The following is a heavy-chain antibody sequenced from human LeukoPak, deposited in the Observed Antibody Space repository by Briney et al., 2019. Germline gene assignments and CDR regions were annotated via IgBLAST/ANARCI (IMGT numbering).Heavy chain of an antibody. Sequence: GGSLRLSCAASGFTFSSYAMSWVRQAPGRGLEWVSAISSRGGNTYYADSVKGRFTISRDNSKNTLYLQMNSLRAEDTAVYYCAKGLYSGSYSGPFDYWGQGTLVTVSS. D-gene: IGHD1-26*01. CDR2: ISSRGGNT. J-gene: IGHJ4*02. CDR1: GFTFSSYA. CDR3: AKGLYSGSYSGPFDY. V-gene: IGHV3-23*01.